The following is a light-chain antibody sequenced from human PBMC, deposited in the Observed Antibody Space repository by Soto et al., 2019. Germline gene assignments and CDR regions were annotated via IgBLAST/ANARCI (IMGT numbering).Light chain of an antibody. CDR2: KAS. Sequence: DIQMTQSPSTLSGSVGDRVTITCRASQTISSWLAWYQQKPGKAPKLLIYKASTLQGGVPSRFSGSGSGTDFTLTINSLQPEDFATYFCQQSLSAPFTFGPGTKVDL. CDR3: QQSLSAPFT. J-gene: IGKJ3*01. CDR1: QTISSW. V-gene: IGKV1-5*03.